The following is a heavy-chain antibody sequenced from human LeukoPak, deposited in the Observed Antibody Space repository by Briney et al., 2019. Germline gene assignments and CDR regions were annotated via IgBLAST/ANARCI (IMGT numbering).Heavy chain of an antibody. J-gene: IGHJ4*02. Sequence: ASLKVSCEASGYTFTGSYMHRVRQAPGQGLEWMGRINPNSGGTNYAQKFQGRVTMTRDTSISTAYMELSRLRSDDTAVYYCARGDNTGFDYWGQGTLVTVSS. D-gene: IGHD2-8*02. V-gene: IGHV1-2*06. CDR1: GYTFTGSY. CDR3: ARGDNTGFDY. CDR2: INPNSGGT.